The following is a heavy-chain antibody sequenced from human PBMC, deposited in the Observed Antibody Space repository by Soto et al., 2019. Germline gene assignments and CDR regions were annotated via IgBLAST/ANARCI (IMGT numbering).Heavy chain of an antibody. J-gene: IGHJ4*02. CDR1: GYTFTGYA. CDR2: INAGNGNT. V-gene: IGHV1-3*05. Sequence: QVQLVQSGAEEKKPGASVKVSCKASGYTFTGYAMHWVRQAPGQRLEWMGWINAGNGNTKYSQKFQGRVTITRDTSASTAYMELSTLRSEDTAVYYCARAVAVPADFDYWGQRPLVTVSS. CDR3: ARAVAVPADFDY. D-gene: IGHD6-19*01.